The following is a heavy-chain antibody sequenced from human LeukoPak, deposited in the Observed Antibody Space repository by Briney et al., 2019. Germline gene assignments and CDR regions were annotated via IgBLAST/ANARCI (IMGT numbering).Heavy chain of an antibody. CDR2: INHSGST. D-gene: IGHD3-3*01. CDR3: HSRFLEWLLDY. CDR1: GGSFSGSY. Sequence: SETLSLTCAVYGGSFSGSYWSWIRQPPGKGLEWIGEINHSGSTNYNPSLKSRVTISVDTSKNQFSLRLSSVTAADTAIYYCHSRFLEWLLDYWGQGTLVTVSS. J-gene: IGHJ4*02. V-gene: IGHV4-34*01.